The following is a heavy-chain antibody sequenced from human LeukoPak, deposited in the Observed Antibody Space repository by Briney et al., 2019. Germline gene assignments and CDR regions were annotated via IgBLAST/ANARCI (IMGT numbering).Heavy chain of an antibody. CDR1: GGSFSVYY. CDR2: INHSGST. Sequence: SETLSLTCAVYGGSFSVYYWSWIRQPPGKGLEWIGEINHSGSTNYNPSLKSRVTISVDTSKNQFSLKLSSVTAADTAVYYCARGVGIQLWIYWVQGTLVTVSS. CDR3: ARGVGIQLWIY. D-gene: IGHD5-18*01. J-gene: IGHJ4*02. V-gene: IGHV4-34*01.